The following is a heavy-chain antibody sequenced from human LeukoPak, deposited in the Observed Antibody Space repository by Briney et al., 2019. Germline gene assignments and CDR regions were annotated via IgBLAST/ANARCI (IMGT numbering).Heavy chain of an antibody. V-gene: IGHV1-8*01. Sequence: GASVKVSCKASGYTFTSYDINWVRQATGQGLEWMGWMNPNSGDTGYAQKFQGRVTMTRNTSISTAYMELSSLRAEDTAVYYCARGSYYYDSSGYGSVNDYWGQGTLVTVSS. J-gene: IGHJ4*02. CDR2: MNPNSGDT. CDR3: ARGSYYYDSSGYGSVNDY. CDR1: GYTFTSYD. D-gene: IGHD3-22*01.